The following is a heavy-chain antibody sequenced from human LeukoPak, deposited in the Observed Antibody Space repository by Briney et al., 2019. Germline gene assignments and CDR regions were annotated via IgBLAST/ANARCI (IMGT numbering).Heavy chain of an antibody. J-gene: IGHJ6*02. V-gene: IGHV1-69*13. CDR1: GGTFSSYA. D-gene: IGHD4-17*01. CDR2: IIPIFGTA. CDR3: VRARPGYGDYYYYGMDV. Sequence: SVKVSCKASGGTFSSYAISWVRQAPGQGLEWMGGIIPIFGTANYAQKFQGRVTITADESTSTAYMELSSLRSEDTAVYYCVRARPGYGDYYYYGMDVWGQGTTVTVSS.